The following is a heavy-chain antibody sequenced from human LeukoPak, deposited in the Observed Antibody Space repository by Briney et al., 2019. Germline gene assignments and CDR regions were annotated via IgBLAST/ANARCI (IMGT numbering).Heavy chain of an antibody. CDR1: GGTFSSYA. CDR3: ATSPGWFDP. V-gene: IGHV1-69*05. CDR2: IIPIFCTA. Sequence: ASVKISCKASGGTFSSYAISWVRQAPGQGLEWMGRIIPIFCTANYAQKFQGRVTITTDESTSTAYMELSSLRSEDTAVYYCATSPGWFDPWGQGTLVTVSS. J-gene: IGHJ5*02.